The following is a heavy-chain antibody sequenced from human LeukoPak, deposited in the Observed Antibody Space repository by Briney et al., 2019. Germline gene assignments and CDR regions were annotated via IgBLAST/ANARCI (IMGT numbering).Heavy chain of an antibody. CDR3: ARGLNVDTAMVTVLYYYYGMDV. Sequence: GRSLRLSCAASGFTFSSYAMHWVRQAPGKGLEYVSAISSNGGSTYYANSVKGRFTISRDNSKNTLYLQMGSLRAEDMAVYYCARGLNVDTAMVTVLYYYYGMDVWGQGTTVTVSS. CDR2: ISSNGGST. J-gene: IGHJ6*02. V-gene: IGHV3-64*01. CDR1: GFTFSSYA. D-gene: IGHD5-18*01.